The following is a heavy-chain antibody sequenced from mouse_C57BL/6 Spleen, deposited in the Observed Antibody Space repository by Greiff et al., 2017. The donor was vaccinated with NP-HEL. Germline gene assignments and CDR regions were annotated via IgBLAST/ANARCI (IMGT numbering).Heavy chain of an antibody. D-gene: IGHD1-1*01. V-gene: IGHV1-4*01. J-gene: IGHJ3*01. CDR1: GYTFTSYT. CDR2: INPSSGYT. CDR3: GRAGDPERFTD. Sequence: QVLLQQSGADLARPGASVKMSCKASGYTFTSYTMHWVQQRPGQGLEWIGSINPSSGYTKYTQKFKDKATLTGDKSTSTVYMQLSSLTSEDTAVYYCGRAGDPERFTDRGQGTLVTVAA.